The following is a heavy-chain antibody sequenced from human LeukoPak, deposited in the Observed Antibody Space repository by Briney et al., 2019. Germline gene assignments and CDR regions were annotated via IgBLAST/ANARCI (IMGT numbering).Heavy chain of an antibody. Sequence: GESLKISCKGSGYSFTSYWIGWVRQMPGKGLEWMGIIYPGDSDTRYSPSFQGQVTISADKSISTAYLQWSSLKASDTAMYYCARRPLDYGDYGGENWFDPWGQGTLVTVSS. CDR2: IYPGDSDT. CDR1: GYSFTSYW. CDR3: ARRPLDYGDYGGENWFDP. D-gene: IGHD4-17*01. V-gene: IGHV5-51*01. J-gene: IGHJ5*02.